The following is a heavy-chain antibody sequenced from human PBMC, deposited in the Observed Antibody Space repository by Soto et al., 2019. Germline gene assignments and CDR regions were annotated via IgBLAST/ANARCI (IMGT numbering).Heavy chain of an antibody. V-gene: IGHV1-3*01. D-gene: IGHD6-13*01. CDR3: VRRHVSATGIDWFDP. Sequence: ASVKVSCKASGYTFTSYGIHWVRQAPGQRLEWMGWINAANGDTIYSPKFQGRVTITRGTSASTAYMELSSLRSEDTALYYCVRRHVSATGIDWFDPWGQGTLVTVSS. CDR1: GYTFTSYG. J-gene: IGHJ5*02. CDR2: INAANGDT.